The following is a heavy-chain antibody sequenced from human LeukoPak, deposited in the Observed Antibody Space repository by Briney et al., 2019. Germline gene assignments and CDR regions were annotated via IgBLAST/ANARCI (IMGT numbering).Heavy chain of an antibody. V-gene: IGHV4-39*01. D-gene: IGHD4/OR15-4a*01. CDR3: ARRDYAAWFDP. CDR1: VDSLTRGGFY. J-gene: IGHJ5*02. Sequence: SETLSLTFIVSVDSLTRGGFYWAWLRQSPGKGLEWIGNVYYSGTTQYNPSLKGRVNISMDMSKNQFSLNLNSVSVTDTAIYYCARRDYAAWFDPWGQGTLVTVSS. CDR2: VYYSGTT.